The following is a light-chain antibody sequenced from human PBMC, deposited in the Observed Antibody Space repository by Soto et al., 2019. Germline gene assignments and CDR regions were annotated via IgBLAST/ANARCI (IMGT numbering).Light chain of an antibody. Sequence: EIVLTQSPGTLSLSPGERATLSCRASQSVSSSYLAWYQQKPGQAPRLLIYGASSRATGIPDSFSGSGSGTDFTLTISELEPEDFAVYYCQQYGSSRRTFGQGIKVEIK. CDR1: QSVSSSY. CDR3: QQYGSSRRT. J-gene: IGKJ1*01. V-gene: IGKV3-20*01. CDR2: GAS.